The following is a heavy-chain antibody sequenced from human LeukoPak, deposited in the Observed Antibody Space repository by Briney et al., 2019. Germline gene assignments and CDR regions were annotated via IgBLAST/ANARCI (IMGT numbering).Heavy chain of an antibody. Sequence: ASVKVSCKASGYTFTSYAMHWVRQAPGQRLEWMGWINAGNGNTKYSQKFQGRVTITRNTSASTAYMELSSLRSEDTAVYYCARAARLSVFDYWGQGTLVTVSS. CDR1: GYTFTSYA. CDR3: ARAARLSVFDY. D-gene: IGHD6-6*01. V-gene: IGHV1-3*01. CDR2: INAGNGNT. J-gene: IGHJ4*02.